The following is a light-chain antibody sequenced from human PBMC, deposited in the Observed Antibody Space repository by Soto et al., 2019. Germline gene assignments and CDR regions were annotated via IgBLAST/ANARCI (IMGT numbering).Light chain of an antibody. CDR1: ISDIGRNT. CDR3: AACAGSLKGPV. CDR2: SNN. Sequence: QSVLTQPPSASGTPGQTGIISCSGSISDIGRNTVNWYRQLPGTAPKLLIYSNNQRPSGVPDRFSGSKSGASASLAITGLQAEDEADYYCAACAGSLKGPVFGGGTKLTVL. J-gene: IGLJ2*01. V-gene: IGLV1-44*01.